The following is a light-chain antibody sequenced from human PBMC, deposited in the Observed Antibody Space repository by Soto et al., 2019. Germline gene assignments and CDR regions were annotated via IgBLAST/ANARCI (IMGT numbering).Light chain of an antibody. CDR2: DVT. V-gene: IGLV2-11*01. Sequence: QSVLTQPRSVSGSPGQSVTISCTGTSRDVGAYDWVSWYQHHPGKAPKLIIYDVTKRPSGVPDRFSGSKSGNTASLTISGLQAEDEADYYCCSYTGYYTVFGGGTQLTVL. CDR1: SRDVGAYDW. J-gene: IGLJ3*02. CDR3: CSYTGYYTV.